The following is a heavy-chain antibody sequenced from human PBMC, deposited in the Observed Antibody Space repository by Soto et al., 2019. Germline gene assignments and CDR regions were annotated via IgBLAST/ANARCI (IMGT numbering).Heavy chain of an antibody. J-gene: IGHJ6*02. Sequence: QVQLVQSGAEVKKPGSSVKVSCKASGGTFGSYAISWVRQAPGQGLEWMGGIIPIPGTANYAQKFQGRVTIAADESTSTAYMERSRLRSEDTVDYYSARSRGSTTSLEFYYYYYGMDVWGQGTTVTVSS. CDR3: ARSRGSTTSLEFYYYYYGMDV. CDR2: IIPIPGTA. CDR1: GGTFGSYA. V-gene: IGHV1-69*01. D-gene: IGHD2-2*01.